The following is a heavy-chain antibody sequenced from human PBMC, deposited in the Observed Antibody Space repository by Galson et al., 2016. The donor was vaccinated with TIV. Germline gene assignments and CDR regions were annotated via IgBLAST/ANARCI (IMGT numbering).Heavy chain of an antibody. CDR3: ARDTVSLGGHDI. V-gene: IGHV1-69*13. D-gene: IGHD3-16*01. CDR2: IIPVFGTP. J-gene: IGHJ4*02. Sequence: SVKVSCKASGGPFISYAISWVRQAPGQGLEWVGGIIPVFGTPHSAQTFQGRDTISADESTNTAYMVLSNLRSEDTAVYYCARDTVSLGGHDIWGQGTLVTVSS. CDR1: GGPFISYA.